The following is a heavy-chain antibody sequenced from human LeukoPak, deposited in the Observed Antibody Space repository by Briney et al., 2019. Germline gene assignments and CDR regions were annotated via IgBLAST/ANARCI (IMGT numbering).Heavy chain of an antibody. D-gene: IGHD3-3*01. J-gene: IGHJ4*02. CDR3: AREILWSGHDY. CDR2: INSDGSTT. Sequence: GGSLRLSCAASGFTFSNYWMHWVRQAPGKGLVWVSRINSDGSTTSYADSVKGRFSISRDNAENTLFLQMNSLRAEDTAVYYCAREILWSGHDYWGQGTLVTVSS. CDR1: GFTFSNYW. V-gene: IGHV3-74*01.